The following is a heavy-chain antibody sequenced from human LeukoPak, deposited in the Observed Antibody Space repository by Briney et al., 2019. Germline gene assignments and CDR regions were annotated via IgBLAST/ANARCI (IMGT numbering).Heavy chain of an antibody. CDR1: GLTFSSYG. J-gene: IGHJ4*02. CDR3: AKMQGYFDY. V-gene: IGHV3-23*01. CDR2: ITGDGTTT. Sequence: PGGSLRLSYEASGLTFSSYGMSWVRQAPGKGLQWVSAITGDGTTTYYADSVKGRFTISRDNSKNMLYLQMSSLRAEDTAVYYCAKMQGYFDYWGQGTLVPVSS.